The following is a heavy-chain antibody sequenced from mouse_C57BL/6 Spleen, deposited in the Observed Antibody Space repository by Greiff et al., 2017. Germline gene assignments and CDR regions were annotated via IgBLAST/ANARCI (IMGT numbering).Heavy chain of an antibody. CDR1: GYTFTSYT. CDR3: ASSNQAWFAY. V-gene: IGHV1-4*01. J-gene: IGHJ3*01. D-gene: IGHD2-5*01. Sequence: VQLQQSGAELARPGASVKMSCKASGYTFTSYTMHWVKQRPGQGLEWIGYINPSSGYTKYNQKFKDKATLTADKSSSTAYMQLSSLTSEDSAVYYCASSNQAWFAYWGQGTLVTVSA. CDR2: INPSSGYT.